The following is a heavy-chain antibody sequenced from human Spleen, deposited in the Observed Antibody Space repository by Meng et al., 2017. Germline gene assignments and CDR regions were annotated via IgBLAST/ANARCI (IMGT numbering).Heavy chain of an antibody. Sequence: GGSLRLSCAASGFTFSNYEMNWVRQAPGKGLEWVSGISWNSGSIGYADSVKGRFTISRDNAKNSLYLQMNSLRAEDTALYYCAKSGVYYCSGGSCYSRYYYYGMDVWGQGTTVTVSS. CDR2: ISWNSGSI. CDR1: GFTFSNYE. CDR3: AKSGVYYCSGGSCYSRYYYYGMDV. D-gene: IGHD2-15*01. J-gene: IGHJ6*02. V-gene: IGHV3-9*01.